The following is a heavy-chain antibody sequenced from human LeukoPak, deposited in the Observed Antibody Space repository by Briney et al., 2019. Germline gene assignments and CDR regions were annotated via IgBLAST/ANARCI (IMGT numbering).Heavy chain of an antibody. CDR1: GFTFSSYA. V-gene: IGHV3-23*01. D-gene: IGHD4-17*01. CDR3: VKVGRTTAD. CDR2: ITGGGSNT. J-gene: IGHJ4*02. Sequence: GGSLRLSCAASGFTFSSYAMNWVRQAPGKGREGVSGITGGGSNTYYTDSLKGQFTISRDNSKNTLYLQVNRMRAEDTAVYYCVKVGRTTADWGQGTLVTVSS.